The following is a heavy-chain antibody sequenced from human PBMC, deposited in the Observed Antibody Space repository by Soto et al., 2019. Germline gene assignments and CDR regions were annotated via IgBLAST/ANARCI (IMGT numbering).Heavy chain of an antibody. Sequence: PGASLKISCQTACYSIISYCVAWGRPTPWRGLEWMGTFYPGDSTSTYSPSFQGQVTISVDKSISTAYLHLSSLKASDTAMYYCARIIGYCRNNDCSWTFDIWGQGTTVTVSS. J-gene: IGHJ3*02. V-gene: IGHV5-51*01. CDR2: FYPGDSTS. CDR1: CYSIISYC. CDR3: ARIIGYCRNNDCSWTFDI. D-gene: IGHD2-2*03.